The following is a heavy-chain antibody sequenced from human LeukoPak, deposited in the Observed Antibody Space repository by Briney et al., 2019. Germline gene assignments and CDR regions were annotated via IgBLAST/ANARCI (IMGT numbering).Heavy chain of an antibody. D-gene: IGHD1-26*01. J-gene: IGHJ5*02. CDR3: ARGWELLGEGWFDP. Sequence: ASVKVSCKASGYTFTGYYMHWVRQAPGQGLEWMGWINPNSGGTNYAQKFQGRVTMTRDTSISTAYMERSRLRSDDTAVYYCARGWELLGEGWFDPGGQGTLVTVSS. V-gene: IGHV1-2*02. CDR1: GYTFTGYY. CDR2: INPNSGGT.